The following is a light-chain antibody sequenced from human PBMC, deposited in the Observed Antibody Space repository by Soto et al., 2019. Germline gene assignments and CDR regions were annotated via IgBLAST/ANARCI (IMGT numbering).Light chain of an antibody. CDR3: CSNAGSYTFHV. CDR2: GVT. J-gene: IGLJ1*01. Sequence: QTALTQPRSASGPTGQSVSISCTGNSSDVGTYNFVPWYPDRPGIGPRLLMYGVTKRPAALPASFSSSKHGNSASLTISGLHAEHEADYPCCSNAGSYTFHVSGTGTKVTAL. V-gene: IGLV2-11*01. CDR1: SSDVGTYNF.